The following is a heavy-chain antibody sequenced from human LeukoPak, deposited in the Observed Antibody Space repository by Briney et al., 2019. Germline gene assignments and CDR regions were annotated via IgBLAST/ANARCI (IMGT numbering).Heavy chain of an antibody. CDR2: LYSGVDT. CDR3: ARVGVHYHWYFDL. V-gene: IGHV3-53*01. J-gene: IGHJ2*01. D-gene: IGHD3-10*01. Sequence: GGSLRLSCAASGFTVGTKYMNWVRQAPGKGLEWVSILYSGVDTYYADSVKGRFTISRDNSRNTLSLQMNSLRVDDTAVYYCARVGVHYHWYFDLWGRGTLVTVSS. CDR1: GFTVGTKY.